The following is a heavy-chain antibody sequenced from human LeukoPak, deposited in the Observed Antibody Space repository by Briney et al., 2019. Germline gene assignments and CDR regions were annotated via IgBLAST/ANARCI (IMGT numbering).Heavy chain of an antibody. D-gene: IGHD3-10*01. CDR2: IYHSGST. CDR3: ARDKGYGSGSSLPDGAFDY. CDR1: GGSISSSY. J-gene: IGHJ4*02. Sequence: KPSETLSLTCTVSGGSISSSYWSWIRQPPGKGLEWIGYIYHSGSTYYNPSLKSRVTISVDRSKNQFSLKLSSVTAADTAVYYCARDKGYGSGSSLPDGAFDYWGQGTLVTVSS. V-gene: IGHV4-59*01.